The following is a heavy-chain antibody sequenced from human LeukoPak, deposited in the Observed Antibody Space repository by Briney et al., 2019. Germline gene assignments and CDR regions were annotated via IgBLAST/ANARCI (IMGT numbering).Heavy chain of an antibody. CDR3: ARGVTRGYGDYVGFDY. V-gene: IGHV4-34*01. D-gene: IGHD4-17*01. J-gene: IGHJ4*02. Sequence: SETLSLTCAVYGGSFSGYYWSWIRQPPGKGLEWIGEINHSGSTNYNPSLKSRVTISVDTSKNQFSLKLSSVTAADTAVYYCARGVTRGYGDYVGFDYWGQGTLVTVSS. CDR1: GGSFSGYY. CDR2: INHSGST.